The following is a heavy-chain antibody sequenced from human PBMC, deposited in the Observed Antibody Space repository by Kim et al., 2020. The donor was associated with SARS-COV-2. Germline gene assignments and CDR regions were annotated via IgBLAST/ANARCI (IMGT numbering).Heavy chain of an antibody. CDR2: ISGSGGST. J-gene: IGHJ4*02. CDR3: ARQVGATMYFDY. Sequence: GRSLRLSCAASGFTFSSYAMSWVRQAPGKGLEWVSAISGSGGSTYYADSVKGRFTISRDNSKNTLYLQMNSLRAEDTAVYYCARQVGATMYFDYWGQGTLVTVSS. D-gene: IGHD1-26*01. V-gene: IGHV3-23*01. CDR1: GFTFSSYA.